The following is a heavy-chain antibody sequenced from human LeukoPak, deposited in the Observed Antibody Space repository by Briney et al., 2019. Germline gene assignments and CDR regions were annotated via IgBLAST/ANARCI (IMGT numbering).Heavy chain of an antibody. Sequence: GGSLRLSCAASGFTFSSYGMHWVRQAPGEGLEWVAFISYDGYNKYYADSVKGRFTISRDTSKNTLNLQMNSLRAEDTAVYYCASWPGGWYGEDSWGQGTLVTVSS. J-gene: IGHJ4*02. CDR2: ISYDGYNK. D-gene: IGHD6-19*01. V-gene: IGHV3-30*03. CDR3: ASWPGGWYGEDS. CDR1: GFTFSSYG.